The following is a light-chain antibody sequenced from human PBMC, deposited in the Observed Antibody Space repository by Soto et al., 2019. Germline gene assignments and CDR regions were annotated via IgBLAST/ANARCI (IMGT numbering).Light chain of an antibody. CDR3: QRYDRSPFT. CDR1: QSVSNNY. V-gene: IGKV3-20*01. CDR2: GVS. J-gene: IGKJ3*01. Sequence: EIVLTQSPGTLSLSPGERATLSCRASQSVSNNYLAWFQQKPGQAPRVLIYGVSSRATGIPDRFSGSGSGTDFTLTISRLEPEDFAVYYCQRYDRSPFTFGPGTKVDIK.